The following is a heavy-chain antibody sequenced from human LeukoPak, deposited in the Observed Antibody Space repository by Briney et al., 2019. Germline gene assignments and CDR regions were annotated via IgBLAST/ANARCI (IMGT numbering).Heavy chain of an antibody. V-gene: IGHV1-18*01. D-gene: IGHD3-10*01. CDR3: AGDSGTTGEVKFDP. Sequence: ASVKVSCKASGYTFTSYGISWVRQAPGQGLEWMGWISSYNGNTNYAQKLQGRVTMTTDTSTTTAYMELKSLRSDDTAVYYCAGDSGTTGEVKFDPWGQGTLVTVSS. CDR1: GYTFTSYG. CDR2: ISSYNGNT. J-gene: IGHJ5*02.